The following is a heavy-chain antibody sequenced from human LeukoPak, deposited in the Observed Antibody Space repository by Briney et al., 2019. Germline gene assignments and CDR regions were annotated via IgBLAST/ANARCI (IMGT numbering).Heavy chain of an antibody. CDR2: ISSSSSYI. D-gene: IGHD3-22*01. CDR1: GFTFSSYG. J-gene: IGHJ4*02. V-gene: IGHV3-21*01. CDR3: ARSQYDISGLFQY. Sequence: GGSLRLSCAASGFTFSSYGMNWVRQAPGKGLEWVSSISSSSSYIYYADSVKGRFTISRDNAKNSLYLQMNSLRAEDTAVYYCARSQYDISGLFQYWGQGTLVTVSS.